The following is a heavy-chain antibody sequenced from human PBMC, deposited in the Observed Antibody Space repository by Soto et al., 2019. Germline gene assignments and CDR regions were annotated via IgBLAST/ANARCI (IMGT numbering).Heavy chain of an antibody. CDR3: ARDRYGSGSYDAFDI. D-gene: IGHD3-10*01. CDR2: ISAYNGNT. J-gene: IGHJ3*02. Sequence: QVQLVQSGAEVKKPGASVKVSCKASGYTFTSYGISWVRQAPGQGLEWMGWISAYNGNTNYAQKPPGRVTMTTDTSTSTAYMELRGLRSDDTAVYYGARDRYGSGSYDAFDIWVQGTMVTFSS. CDR1: GYTFTSYG. V-gene: IGHV1-18*01.